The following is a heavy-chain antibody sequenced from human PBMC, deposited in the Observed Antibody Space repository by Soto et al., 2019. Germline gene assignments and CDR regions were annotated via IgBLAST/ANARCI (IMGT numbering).Heavy chain of an antibody. D-gene: IGHD3-3*01. CDR3: ARSITIFGVGPWFDP. CDR1: GGSISSYY. V-gene: IGHV4-59*01. Sequence: SETLSLTCTVSGGSISSYYWSWIRQPPGKGLEWIGYIYYSGSTNYNPSLKSRVTISVDTSKNQFSLKLSSVTAADTAVYYCARSITIFGVGPWFDPWGQGTLVTVSS. CDR2: IYYSGST. J-gene: IGHJ5*02.